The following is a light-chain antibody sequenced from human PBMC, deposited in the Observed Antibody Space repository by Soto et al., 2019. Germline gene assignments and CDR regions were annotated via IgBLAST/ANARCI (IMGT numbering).Light chain of an antibody. Sequence: QAVLAQPASVSGSPEQSITISCVRTSGDIGDYNYVSWYQQHPGKVPKVIIYDVSNRPSGVSYRFSVTKSGNTASLTVSGLQAEDEADYYCCSYTRSGTLILGTGTRSPS. V-gene: IGLV2-14*01. J-gene: IGLJ1*01. CDR3: CSYTRSGTLI. CDR2: DVS. CDR1: SGDIGDYNY.